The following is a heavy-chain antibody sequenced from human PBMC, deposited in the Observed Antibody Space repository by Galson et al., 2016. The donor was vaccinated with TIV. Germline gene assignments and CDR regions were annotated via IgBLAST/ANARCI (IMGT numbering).Heavy chain of an antibody. J-gene: IGHJ3*01. CDR3: ARTDYYDSSAYSFDAFDV. D-gene: IGHD3-22*01. Sequence: SLRLSCAASGFSFSLSSMNWVRQAPGRGLEWVSSISSGSSYIYYADSVKGRFTISRDNSKNSLYLQMNSLRAEDTAVYYCARTDYYDSSAYSFDAFDVWGQGTMVTVSS. CDR2: ISSGSSYI. V-gene: IGHV3-21*01. CDR1: GFSFSLSS.